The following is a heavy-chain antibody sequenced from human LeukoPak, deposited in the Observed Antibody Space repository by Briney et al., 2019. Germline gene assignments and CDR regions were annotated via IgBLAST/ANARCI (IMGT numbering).Heavy chain of an antibody. J-gene: IGHJ1*01. V-gene: IGHV3-74*01. CDR3: AKEAGDSEYSSSWYGYFQH. CDR1: GFTFSNSW. D-gene: IGHD6-13*01. CDR2: INSDGKTT. Sequence: GGSLRLSCAASGFTFSNSWMHWVRQVPGKGLVWVSRINSDGKTTTYADSVKGRFTISRDNAKNSLYLQMNSLRAEDTAVYYCAKEAGDSEYSSSWYGYFQHWGQGTLVTVSS.